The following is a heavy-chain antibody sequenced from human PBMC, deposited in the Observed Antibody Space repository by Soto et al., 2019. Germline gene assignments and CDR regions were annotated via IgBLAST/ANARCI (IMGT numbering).Heavy chain of an antibody. CDR1: GGSISSSYW. CDR2: IYHSGST. Sequence: QVQLQESGPGLVKPSGTLSVTCAVSGGSISSSYWWSWVRQRPGKGLEWIGQIYHSGSTSYNPSLTSRVTISLDKSKNQFSLKLSSVTAADTALYYCARSDTSMADYWGQGTLVTVSS. D-gene: IGHD5-18*01. CDR3: ARSDTSMADY. J-gene: IGHJ4*02. V-gene: IGHV4-4*02.